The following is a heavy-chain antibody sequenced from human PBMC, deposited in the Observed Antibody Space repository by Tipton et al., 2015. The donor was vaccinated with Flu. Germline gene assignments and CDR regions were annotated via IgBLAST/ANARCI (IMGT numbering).Heavy chain of an antibody. V-gene: IGHV4-59*08. CDR3: ATYYYGSGTQSAFDY. Sequence: TLSLTCTVSGGSISSYYWSWIRQPPGKGLEWIGYIYHSGSTNYNPSLKSRVTISVDTSKNQFSLKLSSVTAADTAVYYCATYYYGSGTQSAFDYWGQGTLVTVSS. CDR1: GGSISSYY. CDR2: IYHSGST. D-gene: IGHD3-10*01. J-gene: IGHJ4*02.